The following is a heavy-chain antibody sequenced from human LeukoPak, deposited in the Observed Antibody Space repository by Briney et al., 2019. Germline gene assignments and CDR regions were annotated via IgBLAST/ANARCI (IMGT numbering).Heavy chain of an antibody. J-gene: IGHJ4*02. CDR1: GFTFSSYA. Sequence: PGGSLRLSCAASGFTFSSYAMSWVRQAPGKGLEWVSAISGSGGSTYYADSVKGRFTISRDNSKNSLYLQMNSLRAEDTALYYCARRRDYGAAFDYWGQGTLVTVSS. CDR3: ARRRDYGAAFDY. D-gene: IGHD4-17*01. V-gene: IGHV3-23*01. CDR2: ISGSGGST.